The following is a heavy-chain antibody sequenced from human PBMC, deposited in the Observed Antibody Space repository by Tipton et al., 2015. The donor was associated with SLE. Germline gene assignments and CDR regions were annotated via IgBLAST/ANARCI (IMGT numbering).Heavy chain of an antibody. CDR1: GGSISSSSYY. J-gene: IGHJ4*02. CDR2: LYYSGST. V-gene: IGHV4-39*07. Sequence: TLSLTCSVSGGSISSSSYYWGWIRQPPGKGLEWIGSLYYSGSTKYNPSLKSRVTISVGTSKNQFSLKLTSVTAADTAVYYCASSSRRADHWGQGTLVTVSS. CDR3: ASSSRRADH. D-gene: IGHD3-10*01.